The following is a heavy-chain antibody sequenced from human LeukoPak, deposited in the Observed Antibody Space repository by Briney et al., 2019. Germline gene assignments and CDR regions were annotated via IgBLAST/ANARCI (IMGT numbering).Heavy chain of an antibody. D-gene: IGHD4-23*01. CDR1: GFTFSSYA. V-gene: IGHV3-48*02. CDR3: ARGRPHGNDY. J-gene: IGHJ4*02. CDR2: ISSSSSTI. Sequence: PGGSLRLSCAASGFTFSSYALNWVRQAPGKGLEWVSYISSSSSTIYYTDSVKGRFTISRDNAKNSLYLQMNSLRDEDTAVYYCARGRPHGNDYWGQGTLVTVSS.